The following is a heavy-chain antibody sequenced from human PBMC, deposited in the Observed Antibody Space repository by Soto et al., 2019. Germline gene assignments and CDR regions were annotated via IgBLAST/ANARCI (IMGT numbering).Heavy chain of an antibody. CDR2: IYYSGST. J-gene: IGHJ3*01. CDR3: ARWTTTVITNAFDV. Sequence: SDPLPLNGTISGGSIISSSSSWRGIRLHPGKGVEWIGYIYYSGSTYYNPSLKSRVTISVDTSKNQFSLKLSSVTAADTAVYYCARWTTTVITNAFDVWGQGTMVS. CDR1: GGSIISSSSS. D-gene: IGHD4-17*01. V-gene: IGHV4-31*03.